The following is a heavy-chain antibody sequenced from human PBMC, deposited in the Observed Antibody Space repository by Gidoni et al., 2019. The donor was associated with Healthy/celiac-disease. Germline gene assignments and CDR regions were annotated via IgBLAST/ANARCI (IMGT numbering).Heavy chain of an antibody. V-gene: IGHV3-7*04. CDR1: GFTFVSYS. D-gene: IGHD3-22*01. Sequence: EVQLVESGGGLVQPGGSLRLSCAPSGFTFVSYSMSWVRQAPGKGLEVVANIKQDGREKYYVDSVKGRFTISRDNAKNSLYLQMNSLRAEDTAVYYCARDSPPHDSSGYYYIYYYYGMDVWGQGTTVTVSS. CDR2: IKQDGREK. CDR3: ARDSPPHDSSGYYYIYYYYGMDV. J-gene: IGHJ6*02.